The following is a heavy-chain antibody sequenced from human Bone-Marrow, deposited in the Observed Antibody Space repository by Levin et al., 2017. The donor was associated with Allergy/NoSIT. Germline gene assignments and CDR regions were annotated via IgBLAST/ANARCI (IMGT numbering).Heavy chain of an antibody. J-gene: IGHJ4*02. V-gene: IGHV2-26*01. CDR2: IFSNDEK. CDR3: ALPTLTFFDH. CDR1: GISLSDARMG. D-gene: IGHD4-17*01. Sequence: GSGPTLVKPTETLTLTCTVSGISLSDARMGVSWIRQPPGKAPEWLAHIFSNDEKSYNTSLKNRLTVSKDTSRSQVVLTMTNMDPVDTATYFCALPTLTFFDHWGQGILVTISS.